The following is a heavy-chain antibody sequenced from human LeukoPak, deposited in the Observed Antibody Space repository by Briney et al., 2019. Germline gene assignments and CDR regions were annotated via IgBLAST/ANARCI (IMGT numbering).Heavy chain of an antibody. CDR2: ISYDGSNK. Sequence: GRSLRLSCAASGFTFSSYAMHWVRQAPGKGLEWVAVISYDGSNKYYADSVKGRFTISRDNSKNTLYLQMNSLRAEDTAVYYCARDPHPTTVVNPVWFDPWGQGNLVTVSS. D-gene: IGHD4-23*01. J-gene: IGHJ5*02. V-gene: IGHV3-30*04. CDR3: ARDPHPTTVVNPVWFDP. CDR1: GFTFSSYA.